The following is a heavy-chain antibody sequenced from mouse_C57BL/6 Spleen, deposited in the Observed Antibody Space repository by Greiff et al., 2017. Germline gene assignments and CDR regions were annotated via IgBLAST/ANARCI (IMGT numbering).Heavy chain of an antibody. J-gene: IGHJ3*01. CDR3: ASPYYYGSSYDWFAY. Sequence: VQLQQSGPELVKPGASVKISCKASGYTFTDYYMNWVKQSHGKSLEWIGDINPNNGGTSYNQKFKGKATLTVDKSSSTAYMELRSLTSEDSAVYYCASPYYYGSSYDWFAYWGQGTLVTVSA. CDR1: GYTFTDYY. V-gene: IGHV1-26*01. D-gene: IGHD1-1*01. CDR2: INPNNGGT.